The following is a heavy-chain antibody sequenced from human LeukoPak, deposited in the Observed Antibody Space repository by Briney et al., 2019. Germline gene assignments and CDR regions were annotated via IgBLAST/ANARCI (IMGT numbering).Heavy chain of an antibody. CDR2: INPSGGST. V-gene: IGHV1-46*01. J-gene: IGHJ6*02. D-gene: IGHD5-18*01. CDR3: ASHVDTAMVSYYYYGMDV. CDR1: GYTFTSYY. Sequence: ASVKVSCKASGYTFTSYYMHWVRQAPGQGLEWMGIINPSGGSTSYAQKFQDRVTITRDRSMSTAYMELSSLRSEDTAMYYCASHVDTAMVSYYYYGMDVWGQGTTVTVSS.